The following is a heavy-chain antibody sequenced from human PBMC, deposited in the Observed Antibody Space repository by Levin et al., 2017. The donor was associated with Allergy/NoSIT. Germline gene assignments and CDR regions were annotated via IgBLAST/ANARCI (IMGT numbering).Heavy chain of an antibody. D-gene: IGHD1-26*01. V-gene: IGHV3-74*01. CDR3: ARALIVGATSGGDY. J-gene: IGHJ4*02. Sequence: GGSLRLSCAASGFTFSSYWMHWVRQAPGKGLVWVSRINSDGSNKNYADSVKGQFTISRDNAKNTLYLQMNSLRAEDTAVYYCARALIVGATSGGDYWGQGTLVTVSS. CDR2: INSDGSNK. CDR1: GFTFSSYW.